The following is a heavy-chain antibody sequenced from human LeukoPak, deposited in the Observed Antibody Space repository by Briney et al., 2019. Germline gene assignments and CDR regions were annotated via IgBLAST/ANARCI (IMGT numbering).Heavy chain of an antibody. V-gene: IGHV3-21*01. Sequence: GGSLRLSCAAAGFSFRTYIMNGVRQAPGKGLEWVSSISPTSSDIYYADSVKGRFTVSRDSAKNSLFLQMNSLRAEDTAVYQCARDYSSGGGSCRHYFDYWGQGTLVTVSS. J-gene: IGHJ4*02. CDR1: GFSFRTYI. CDR3: ARDYSSGGGSCRHYFDY. CDR2: ISPTSSDI. D-gene: IGHD2-15*01.